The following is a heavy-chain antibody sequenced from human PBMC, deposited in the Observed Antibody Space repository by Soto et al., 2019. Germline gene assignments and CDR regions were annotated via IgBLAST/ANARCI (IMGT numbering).Heavy chain of an antibody. V-gene: IGHV3-7*01. CDR3: ARDRGRLDY. CDR2: IKQDGSEK. D-gene: IGHD5-12*01. J-gene: IGHJ4*02. Sequence: EVQLVESGGGLVQPGGSLRLSCAASGFTFSSYWMNWVRQAPGKGLEWVANIKQDGSEKDYVDYVKGRFTISRDNAKNSLYLQMNSLRAEDTAVYYCARDRGRLDYWGQGTLVTVSS. CDR1: GFTFSSYW.